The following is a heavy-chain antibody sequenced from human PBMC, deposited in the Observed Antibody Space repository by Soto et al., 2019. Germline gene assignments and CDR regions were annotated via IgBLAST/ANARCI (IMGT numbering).Heavy chain of an antibody. Sequence: GGSLRLPCAASGCTFSNYAIRWVRQAPVKGLEWVSAISGSGGSTYYADSAKGRFTISRDNSKNTLYLQMNSLRAVDTAVYYCARRGSGSYYDYWGQGTLVTVSS. J-gene: IGHJ4*02. CDR3: ARRGSGSYYDY. D-gene: IGHD1-26*01. CDR1: GCTFSNYA. CDR2: ISGSGGST. V-gene: IGHV3-23*01.